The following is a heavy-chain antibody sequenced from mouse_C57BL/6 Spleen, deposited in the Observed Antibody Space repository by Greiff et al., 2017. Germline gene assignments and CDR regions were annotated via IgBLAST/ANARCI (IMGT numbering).Heavy chain of an antibody. CDR1: GFNIKDYY. D-gene: IGHD2-2*01. Sequence: VQLQQSGAELVKPGASVQLSCTASGFNIKDYYMHWVKQRTEQGLEWIGRIDPEAGETKYAPKFPGKATITAEPSSNTAYRQLSSLTSEDTAVYYCARRGYDEGAWFAYWGQGTLVTVSA. V-gene: IGHV14-2*01. J-gene: IGHJ3*01. CDR3: ARRGYDEGAWFAY. CDR2: IDPEAGET.